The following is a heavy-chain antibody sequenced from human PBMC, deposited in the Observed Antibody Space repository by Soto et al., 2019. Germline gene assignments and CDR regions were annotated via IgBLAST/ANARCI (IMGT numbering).Heavy chain of an antibody. J-gene: IGHJ6*02. D-gene: IGHD3-10*01. CDR2: ISYDGSNK. V-gene: IGHV3-30-3*01. CDR1: GFTFSSYA. Sequence: QVQLVESGGGVVQPGRSLRLSCAASGFTFSSYAMHWVRQAPGKGLEWVAVISYDGSNKYYADSVKGRFTISRDNSKNPLYLQMNSLRAEDTAVYYCARERFGERYYGMAVWGQGTTVTVSS. CDR3: ARERFGERYYGMAV.